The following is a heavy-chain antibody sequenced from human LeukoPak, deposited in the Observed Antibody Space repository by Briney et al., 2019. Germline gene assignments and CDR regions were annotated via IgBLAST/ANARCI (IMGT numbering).Heavy chain of an antibody. Sequence: SETLSLTCTVSGGSISTYYWSWFRQPPGKGLEWIGYIYYSGYTNYNPSLKSRVTISVDTSKNQFSLKLNSVTAADTAVYYCARVSWFPGTSYYFMDVWGKGTTVTVSS. V-gene: IGHV4-59*01. J-gene: IGHJ6*03. D-gene: IGHD1-1*01. CDR2: IYYSGYT. CDR1: GGSISTYY. CDR3: ARVSWFPGTSYYFMDV.